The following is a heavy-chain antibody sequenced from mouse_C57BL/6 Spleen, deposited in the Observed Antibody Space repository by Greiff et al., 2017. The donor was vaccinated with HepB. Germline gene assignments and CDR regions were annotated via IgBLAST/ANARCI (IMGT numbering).Heavy chain of an antibody. V-gene: IGHV3-6*01. CDR3: ARGDAMDY. CDR1: GYSITSGYY. J-gene: IGHJ4*01. CDR2: ISYDGSN. Sequence: ESGPGLVKPSQSLSLTCSVTGYSITSGYYWNWIRQFPGNKLEWMGYISYDGSNNYNPSLKNRISITSDTSKNQFFLKLNSVTTEDTATYYCARGDAMDYWGQGTSVTVSS.